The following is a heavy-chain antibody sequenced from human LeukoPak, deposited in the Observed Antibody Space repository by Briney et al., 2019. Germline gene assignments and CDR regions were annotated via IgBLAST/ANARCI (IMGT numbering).Heavy chain of an antibody. CDR1: GFTFSDHY. CDR3: AREGGSSGWTRVLGY. J-gene: IGHJ4*02. D-gene: IGHD6-19*01. V-gene: IGHV3-72*01. Sequence: GGSLRLSCAASGFTFSDHYMDWVRQAPGKGLEWVGRTRNKANSYTTEYAASVKGRFTISRDDSKNSLYLQMNSLKTEDTAVYYCAREGGSSGWTRVLGYWGQGTLVTVSS. CDR2: TRNKANSYTT.